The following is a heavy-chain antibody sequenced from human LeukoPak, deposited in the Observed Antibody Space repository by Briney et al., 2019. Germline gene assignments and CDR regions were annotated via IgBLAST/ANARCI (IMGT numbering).Heavy chain of an antibody. Sequence: GGSLRLSCAASGFTFSIYSMNWVRQAPGKGLEWVSSISSSSSYIYYADSVKGRFTISRDNAKNTLYLQMNSLRAEETAVYCCARDIAMIVVVKEVGPSGFDYWGQGTLVTVSS. CDR3: ARDIAMIVVVKEVGPSGFDY. V-gene: IGHV3-21*01. D-gene: IGHD3-22*01. CDR1: GFTFSIYS. CDR2: ISSSSSYI. J-gene: IGHJ4*02.